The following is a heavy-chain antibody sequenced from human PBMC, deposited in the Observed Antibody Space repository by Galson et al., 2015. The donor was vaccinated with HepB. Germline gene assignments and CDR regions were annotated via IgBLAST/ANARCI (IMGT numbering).Heavy chain of an antibody. CDR1: GGTFSRYA. D-gene: IGHD2-21*02. CDR2: IIPILGIA. V-gene: IGHV1-69*04. J-gene: IGHJ1*01. CDR3: ASREGIAYCGGDCYSTRVEYFQH. Sequence: SVKVSCKAPGGTFSRYAISWVRQAPGQGLEWMGRIIPILGIANYAQKFQGRVTITADKSTSTAYMELSSLRSEDTAVYYCASREGIAYCGGDCYSTRVEYFQHWGQGTLVTVSS.